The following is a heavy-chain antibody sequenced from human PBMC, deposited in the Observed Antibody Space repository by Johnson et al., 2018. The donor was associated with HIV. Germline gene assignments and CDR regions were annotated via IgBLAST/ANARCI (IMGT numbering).Heavy chain of an antibody. CDR1: GFTFSSYG. CDR3: ATIDAFDI. Sequence: QVQLVESGGGVVQPGRSLRLSCAASGFTFSSYGMHWVRQAPGKGLEWVAVISYDGSNKYYADSVKGRFTISRDNSKNKLYLQMNSLRAEDTAVYYCATIDAFDIWGQGTMVTVSS. J-gene: IGHJ3*02. V-gene: IGHV3-30*03. CDR2: ISYDGSNK.